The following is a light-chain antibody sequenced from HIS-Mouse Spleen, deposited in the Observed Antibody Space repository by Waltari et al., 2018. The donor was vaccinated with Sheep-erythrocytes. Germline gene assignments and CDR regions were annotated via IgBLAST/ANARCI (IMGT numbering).Light chain of an antibody. V-gene: IGLV3-1*01. Sequence: SYELTQPPSVSVSPGQTASLTCSGDKLGDKYACWYQQKPGQSPVLVIYQDSKRPSGIPERFSGSNSGNTATLTISGTQAMDEAYYYCQAWDSSTAWVFGGGTKLTVL. J-gene: IGLJ3*02. CDR1: KLGDKY. CDR3: QAWDSSTAWV. CDR2: QDS.